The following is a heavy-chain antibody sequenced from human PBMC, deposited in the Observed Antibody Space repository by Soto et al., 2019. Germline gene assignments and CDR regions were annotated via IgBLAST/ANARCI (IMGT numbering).Heavy chain of an antibody. V-gene: IGHV4-39*07. CDR1: GGSISSSSYY. J-gene: IGHJ5*02. Sequence: SETLSLTCTVSGGSISSSSYYWGWIRQPPGKRLEWIGGIHHSGSTYYNPSLMSRVTMSVDTSKNQFSLKVTSVSAADTAVYYCARVEVPESSSWHPFDPWGQGTLVTVSS. CDR3: ARVEVPESSSWHPFDP. D-gene: IGHD6-13*01. CDR2: IHHSGST.